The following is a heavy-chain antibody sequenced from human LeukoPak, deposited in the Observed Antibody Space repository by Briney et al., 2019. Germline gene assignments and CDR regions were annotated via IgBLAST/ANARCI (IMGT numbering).Heavy chain of an antibody. CDR2: IIPIFGTA. V-gene: IGHV1-69*05. J-gene: IGHJ1*01. D-gene: IGHD6-13*01. CDR1: GGTFSSYA. CDR3: ARDLPYSSSHPGDFQH. Sequence: WASVKVSCKASGGTFSSYAISWVRQAPGQGLEWMGGIIPIFGTANYAQKFQGRVTITTDESTSTAYMELSSLRSEDTAVYYCARDLPYSSSHPGDFQHWGQGTLVTVSS.